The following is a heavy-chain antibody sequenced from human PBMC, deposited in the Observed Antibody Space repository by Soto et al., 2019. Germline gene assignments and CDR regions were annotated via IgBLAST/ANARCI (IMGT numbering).Heavy chain of an antibody. Sequence: GESLKISCKGSGYSFTSYWIGWVRQMPGKGLEWMGIIYPGDSDTRYSPSFQGQVTISADKSISTAYLQWSSLKASDTAMYYCARVVVAATGYYYGMDVWGQGTTVTVS. CDR2: IYPGDSDT. J-gene: IGHJ6*02. CDR1: GYSFTSYW. CDR3: ARVVVAATGYYYGMDV. D-gene: IGHD2-15*01. V-gene: IGHV5-51*01.